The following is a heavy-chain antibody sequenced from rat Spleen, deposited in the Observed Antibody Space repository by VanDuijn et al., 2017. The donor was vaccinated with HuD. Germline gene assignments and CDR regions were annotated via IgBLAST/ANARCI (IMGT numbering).Heavy chain of an antibody. V-gene: IGHV2-41*01. D-gene: IGHD2-2*01. CDR1: GFSLTSYN. CDR3: DREGYPYYFDD. J-gene: IGHJ2*01. Sequence: QVQLKESGPGLVQPSQTLSLTCTVSGFSLTSYNVHWVRQPPGKGLEWMGVIWNTGGTRYNSALKSPLSISKDTSKSQVFLKMNSRQTEETATYYCDREGYPYYFDDWGQGVMVTVSS. CDR2: IWNTGGT.